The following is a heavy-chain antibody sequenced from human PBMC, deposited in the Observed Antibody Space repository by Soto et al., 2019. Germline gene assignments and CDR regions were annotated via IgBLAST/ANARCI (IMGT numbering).Heavy chain of an antibody. D-gene: IGHD3-22*01. CDR2: TRNKANSYTT. V-gene: IGHV3-72*01. CDR3: ARFSRYYYDSSGYSYYYGMDV. CDR1: GFTFSDHY. J-gene: IGHJ6*02. Sequence: GGSLRLSCAASGFTFSDHYMDWVRQAPGKGLEWVGRTRNKANSYTTEYAASVKGRFTISRDDSKNSLYLQMNSLKTEDTAVYYCARFSRYYYDSSGYSYYYGMDVWGQGTTVPSH.